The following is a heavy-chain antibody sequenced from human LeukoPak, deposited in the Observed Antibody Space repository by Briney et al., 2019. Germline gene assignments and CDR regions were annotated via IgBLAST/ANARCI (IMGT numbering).Heavy chain of an antibody. CDR2: INPNSGDT. CDR1: GYTFIAYY. J-gene: IGHJ4*02. Sequence: GASVKVSCKASGYTFIAYYMHWGRQAPGQGLEWMGWINPNSGDTNYAQKFQCRVTMTRDTSIRTAYMELSVLRFDDTAVYFCARDAVRLSSVAAHFDSWGQGTLVTVSS. V-gene: IGHV1-2*02. CDR3: ARDAVRLSSVAAHFDS. D-gene: IGHD6-6*01.